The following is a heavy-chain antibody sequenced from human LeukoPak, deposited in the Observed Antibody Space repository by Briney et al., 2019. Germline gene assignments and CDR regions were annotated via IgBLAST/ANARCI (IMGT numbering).Heavy chain of an antibody. CDR2: ISPSSGGT. D-gene: IGHD3-16*01. J-gene: IGHJ6*02. CDR1: GYTFTGYY. V-gene: IGHV1-2*02. CDR3: ARDLGEGLQIYYYYGMDV. Sequence: GASVKVSCKASGYTFTGYYMHWVRQAPGQGPEWMGWISPSSGGTNYAQKFQGRVTMTRDTSISTAYMELSRLRSDDTAVYYCARDLGEGLQIYYYYGMDVWGQGTTVTVSS.